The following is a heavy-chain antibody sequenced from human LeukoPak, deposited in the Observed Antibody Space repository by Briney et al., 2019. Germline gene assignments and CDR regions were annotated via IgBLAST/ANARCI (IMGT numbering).Heavy chain of an antibody. V-gene: IGHV4-34*01. Sequence: SETLSLTCAVYGGSFSGYPWSWIRQSPGKGLGWIGEINHGGNTNYKPSLKSRVTISIDTSRKQFSLKLSSVADADTAMYYCARHHPIEAAGSGFDYWGQGTLVTVSS. CDR2: INHGGNT. CDR3: ARHHPIEAAGSGFDY. CDR1: GGSFSGYP. D-gene: IGHD6-13*01. J-gene: IGHJ4*02.